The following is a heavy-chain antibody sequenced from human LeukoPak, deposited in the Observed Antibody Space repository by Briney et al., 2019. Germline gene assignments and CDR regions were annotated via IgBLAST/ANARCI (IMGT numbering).Heavy chain of an antibody. CDR2: IYSDGVT. D-gene: IGHD1-1*01. CDR3: ARDAAATAGGQWGLFGL. J-gene: IGHJ5*02. CDR1: GFIVNSYA. Sequence: GGSLRLSCAASGFIVNSYAMSWVRQAPGKGLAWVSLIYSDGVTQYADSVKGRFTISRDSSKSTLDLQMNSLTTGDTALYHCARDAAATAGGQWGLFGLWGQGILVTVSS. V-gene: IGHV3-66*02.